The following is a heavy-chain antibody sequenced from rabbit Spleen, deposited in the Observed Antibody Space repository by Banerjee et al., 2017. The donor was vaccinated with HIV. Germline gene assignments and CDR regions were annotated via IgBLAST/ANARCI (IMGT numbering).Heavy chain of an antibody. CDR2: IDIGSSGFT. Sequence: QEQLEESGGDLVKPGASLTLTCKASGLDFSSSYWICWVRQAPGKGLEWIACIDIGSSGFTYFASWAKGRFIMSRTSSTKVTLQMTSLTAADTATYFCARDLVAVIGWNFSLWGPGTLVTVS. V-gene: IGHV1S45*01. CDR3: ARDLVAVIGWNFSL. CDR1: GLDFSSSYW. J-gene: IGHJ4*01. D-gene: IGHD1-1*01.